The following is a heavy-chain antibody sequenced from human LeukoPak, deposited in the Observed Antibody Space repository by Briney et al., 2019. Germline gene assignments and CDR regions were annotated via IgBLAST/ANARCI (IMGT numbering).Heavy chain of an antibody. CDR1: GVTFGDYA. V-gene: IGHV3-49*04. CDR2: IRSKVYGGTT. J-gene: IGHJ6*03. CDR3: SRMYSITWSYYYHYYYMDV. Sequence: PGRSLRLSCTASGVTFGDYAMSWVRQAPGKGLEWVGFIRSKVYGGTTEYAASVNGRFTVSRDDSKSIAYLQMNSLKTEDTAVYYCSRMYSITWSYYYHYYYMDVWGKGITVTISS. D-gene: IGHD6-13*01.